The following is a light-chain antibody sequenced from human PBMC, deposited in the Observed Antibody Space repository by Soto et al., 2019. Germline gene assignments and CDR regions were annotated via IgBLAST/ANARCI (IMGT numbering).Light chain of an antibody. CDR3: STWDANMNALV. J-gene: IGLJ3*02. V-gene: IGLV1-44*01. Sequence: QSVLTQPPSVSGTPGLRVNISCSGGISNIGTDNVNWYQQLPGTAPKLLMFYDDKRPSGVPSRFSGARSGASASLAISCLQSADEAVYFCSTWDANMNALVFGGGTKLTVL. CDR2: YDD. CDR1: ISNIGTDN.